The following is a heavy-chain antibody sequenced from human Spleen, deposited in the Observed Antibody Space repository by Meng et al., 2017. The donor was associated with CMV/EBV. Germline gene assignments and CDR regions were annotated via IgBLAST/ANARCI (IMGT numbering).Heavy chain of an antibody. V-gene: IGHV1-46*01. Sequence: FATYYIPWVRQAPGQGLEWMGIINPSDDTTTYAQRFQGRLTMSWDTSTHTVYLDLKSLRSEDTAVYFCARERIYCADTSCYPDYWGQGTLVTVSS. CDR2: INPSDDTT. D-gene: IGHD2-8*02. J-gene: IGHJ4*02. CDR1: FATYY. CDR3: ARERIYCADTSCYPDY.